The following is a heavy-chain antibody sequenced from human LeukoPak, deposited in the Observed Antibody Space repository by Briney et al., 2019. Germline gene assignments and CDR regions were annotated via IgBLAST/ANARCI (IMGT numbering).Heavy chain of an antibody. CDR3: ARDGSAIFGVGHDY. Sequence: GGSLRLSCAASGFTFSSYAVNWVRQAPGKGLEWVSSISSSSSYIYYADSVKGRFTISRDNAKNSLYLQMNSLRAEDTAVYYCARDGSAIFGVGHDYWGQGTLVTVSS. CDR1: GFTFSSYA. V-gene: IGHV3-21*01. J-gene: IGHJ4*02. CDR2: ISSSSSYI. D-gene: IGHD3-3*01.